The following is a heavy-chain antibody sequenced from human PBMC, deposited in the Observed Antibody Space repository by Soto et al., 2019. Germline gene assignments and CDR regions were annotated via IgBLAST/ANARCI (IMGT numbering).Heavy chain of an antibody. Sequence: ASVKVSCKASGYTFTGYYMHWVRQAPGQGLEWMGWINPNSGGTNYAQKFQGRVTMTRDTSISTAYMELSRLRSDDTAVYYCARDIVLMVYDPYGMDVWVQGTTVTVSS. CDR3: ARDIVLMVYDPYGMDV. CDR2: INPNSGGT. CDR1: GYTFTGYY. J-gene: IGHJ6*02. V-gene: IGHV1-2*02. D-gene: IGHD2-8*01.